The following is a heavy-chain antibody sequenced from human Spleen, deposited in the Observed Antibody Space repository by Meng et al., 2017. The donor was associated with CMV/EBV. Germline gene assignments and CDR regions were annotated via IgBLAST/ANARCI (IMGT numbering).Heavy chain of an antibody. CDR3: ARDDSPAIVGVPAAKCYYYGMDV. CDR2: ISSRSSYI. CDR1: GFTFSSYS. V-gene: IGHV3-21*01. J-gene: IGHJ6*02. D-gene: IGHD2-2*01. Sequence: GESLKISCAASGFTFSSYSMNWVRQAPGKGLEWVSAISSRSSYIYYADSVKGRFTISRDNAKNSLYLQMNSLRAENTAVYYCARDDSPAIVGVPAAKCYYYGMDVWGQGTTVTVSS.